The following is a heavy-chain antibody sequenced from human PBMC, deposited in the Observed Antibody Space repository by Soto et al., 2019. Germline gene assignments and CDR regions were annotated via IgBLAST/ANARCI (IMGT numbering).Heavy chain of an antibody. CDR2: INHSGST. Sequence: SETLSLTCAVYGGSFSGYSWTWIRQPPGTGLEWIGEINHSGSTNYNPSLKSRVTISVDTSKNQFSLRLTSVTAADTTVYYCARDKITGLFDYWGQGTLVTVSS. CDR1: GGSFSGYS. V-gene: IGHV4-34*01. D-gene: IGHD2-8*02. CDR3: ARDKITGLFDY. J-gene: IGHJ4*02.